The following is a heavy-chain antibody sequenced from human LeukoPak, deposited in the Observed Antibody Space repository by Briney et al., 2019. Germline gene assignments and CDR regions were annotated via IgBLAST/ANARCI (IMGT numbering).Heavy chain of an antibody. Sequence: GGSLRLSCAASGFTFSSDAVSWVRQAPGKGLEWVSAISGGGGNTYYADSVKGRFTISRDNSKNTLYLQMNSLRAEDTAVYYCARDMRGAATPLPLDWFDPWGQGTLVTVSS. CDR1: GFTFSSDA. J-gene: IGHJ5*02. V-gene: IGHV3-23*01. D-gene: IGHD2-15*01. CDR2: ISGGGGNT. CDR3: ARDMRGAATPLPLDWFDP.